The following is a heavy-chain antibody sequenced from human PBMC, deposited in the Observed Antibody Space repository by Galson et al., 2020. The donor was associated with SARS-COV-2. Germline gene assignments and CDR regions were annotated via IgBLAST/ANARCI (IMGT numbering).Heavy chain of an antibody. CDR1: GGSISSGGYY. Sequence: SETLSLTCTVSGGSISSGGYYWSWIRQHPGKGLEWIGYIYYSGSTYYNPCLKSRVTISVDTSKNQFSLKLSSVTAADTAVYYCASVSLGYCSGGSCLYYYGMDVWGQGTTVTVSS. CDR3: ASVSLGYCSGGSCLYYYGMDV. CDR2: IYYSGST. J-gene: IGHJ6*02. D-gene: IGHD2-15*01. V-gene: IGHV4-31*03.